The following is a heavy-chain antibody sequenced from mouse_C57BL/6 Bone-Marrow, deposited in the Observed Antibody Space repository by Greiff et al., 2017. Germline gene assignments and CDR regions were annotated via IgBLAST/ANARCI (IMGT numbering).Heavy chain of an antibody. CDR1: GYSITSCYY. V-gene: IGHV3-6*01. D-gene: IGHD3-2*02. CDR3: ARERGRSSGYIFAY. Sequence: EVQLQESGPGLVKPSQSLSLTCSVTGYSITSCYYWNWIRQFPGNKLEWMGYISYDGSNNYNPSLKNRISITRDTSKNQFVLKLNSVTTEDTATYYCARERGRSSGYIFAYWGQGTLVTVSA. CDR2: ISYDGSN. J-gene: IGHJ3*01.